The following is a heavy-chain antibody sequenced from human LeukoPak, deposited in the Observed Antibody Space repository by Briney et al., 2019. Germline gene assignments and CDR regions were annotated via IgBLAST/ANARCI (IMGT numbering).Heavy chain of an antibody. J-gene: IGHJ3*02. CDR2: IYTSGST. CDR1: GGSISSGSYY. Sequence: SQTLSLTCTVSGGSISSGSYYWSWIRQPAGKGLEWIGRIYTSGSTNYNPSLKSRVTISVDTSKNQFSLELSSVTAADTAVYYCAREKYYYDSSGYYCAFDIWGQGTMVTVSS. D-gene: IGHD3-22*01. CDR3: AREKYYYDSSGYYCAFDI. V-gene: IGHV4-61*02.